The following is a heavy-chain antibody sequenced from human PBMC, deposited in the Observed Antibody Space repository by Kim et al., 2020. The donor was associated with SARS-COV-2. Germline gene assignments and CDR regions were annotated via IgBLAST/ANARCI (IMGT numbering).Heavy chain of an antibody. J-gene: IGHJ6*02. D-gene: IGHD3-10*01. CDR1: GYTFTSYY. V-gene: IGHV1-46*03. CDR2: INPSGGST. CDR3: ASDLLWFGELCMASFCGMDV. Sequence: ASVKVFCKASGYTFTSYYMHWVRQAPGQGLEWMGIINPSGGSTSYAQKFQGRVTMTRDTSTSTVYMELSSLRSEDTAVYYCASDLLWFGELCMASFCGMDVWGQGTTVTVSS.